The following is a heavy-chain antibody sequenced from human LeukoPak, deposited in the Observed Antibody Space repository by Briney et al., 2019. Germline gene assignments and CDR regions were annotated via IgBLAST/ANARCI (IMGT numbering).Heavy chain of an antibody. CDR3: ASDGGKNY. D-gene: IGHD4-23*01. CDR2: IFHSGVT. V-gene: IGHV4-4*02. CDR1: GDSVNNTNW. Sequence: SENLSLTCAVSGDSVNNTNWWTWVRQSPGKGLEWIGEIFHSGVTNYNPSLKSRAVISLEKSKNQFSLKLTSVTAADTAVYYCASDGGKNYWGQGTLVTVSS. J-gene: IGHJ4*02.